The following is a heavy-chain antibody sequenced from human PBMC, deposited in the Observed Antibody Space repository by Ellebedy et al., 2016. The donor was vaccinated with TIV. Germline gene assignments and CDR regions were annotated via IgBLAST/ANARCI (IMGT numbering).Heavy chain of an antibody. Sequence: MPSETLSLTCRVSGGSLSSHYWTWIRQTAEKGLEWIGRVDSSGETNYNPSLQSRLTLSVDTPTNSFSLRLTSVTAADTAVYYCARDRDTAMTLGEGRFDPWGQGTLVTVSS. V-gene: IGHV4-4*07. CDR3: ARDRDTAMTLGEGRFDP. CDR1: GGSLSSHY. J-gene: IGHJ5*02. CDR2: VDSSGET.